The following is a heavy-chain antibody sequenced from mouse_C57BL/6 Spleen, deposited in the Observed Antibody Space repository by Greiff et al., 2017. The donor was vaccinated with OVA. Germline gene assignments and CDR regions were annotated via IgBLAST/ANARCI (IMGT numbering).Heavy chain of an antibody. CDR3: AKDYDERFAY. CDR2: INPGSGGT. J-gene: IGHJ3*01. D-gene: IGHD2-4*01. Sequence: VQLQQSGAELVRPGTSVKVSCKASGYAFTNYLIEWVKQRPGQGLEWIGVINPGSGGTNYNEKFKGKATLTADKSSSTAYMQLSSLTSEDSAVYFCAKDYDERFAYWGQGTLVTVSA. V-gene: IGHV1-54*01. CDR1: GYAFTNYL.